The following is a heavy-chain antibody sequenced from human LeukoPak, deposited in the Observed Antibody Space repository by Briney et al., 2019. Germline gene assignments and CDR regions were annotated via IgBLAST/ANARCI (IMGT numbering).Heavy chain of an antibody. Sequence: GSLRLSCAASGFTFSSYWMSWVRQAPGKGLEWVANIKQDGSEKYYVDSVKGRFTISRDNAKNSLYLQMNSLRAEDTAVYYCATGTEMDRGVIINGHLDYWGQGTLVTASS. V-gene: IGHV3-7*01. CDR2: IKQDGSEK. CDR3: ATGTEMDRGVIINGHLDY. D-gene: IGHD3-10*01. CDR1: GFTFSSYW. J-gene: IGHJ4*02.